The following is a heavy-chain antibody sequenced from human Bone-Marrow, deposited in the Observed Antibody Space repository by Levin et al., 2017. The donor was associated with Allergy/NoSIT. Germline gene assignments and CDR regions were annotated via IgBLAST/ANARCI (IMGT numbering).Heavy chain of an antibody. CDR2: IYYSGST. J-gene: IGHJ4*02. CDR3: ARARRNYYDSGGYYYYFDS. Sequence: SETLSLTCTVPGASINNYYWSWIRQPPGKGLEWIGYIYYSGSTNYNPSLKSRVTISVDTSKNQFSLKLSSVTAADTAVYYCARARRNYYDSGGYYYYFDSWGQGTLVTVSS. V-gene: IGHV4-59*01. CDR1: GASINNYY. D-gene: IGHD3-22*01.